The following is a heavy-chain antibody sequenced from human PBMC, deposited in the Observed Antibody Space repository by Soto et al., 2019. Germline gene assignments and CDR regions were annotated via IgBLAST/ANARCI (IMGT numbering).Heavy chain of an antibody. CDR2: IDPSDSYT. V-gene: IGHV5-10-1*01. J-gene: IGHJ6*02. Sequence: PGESLKISCKGSGYSFTSYWISWVRQMPGKGLEWMGRIDPSDSYTSYSPSFQGHVTISADKSISTAYLQWSSLKASDTAMYYCARQSISRTYYYYYGMDVWGQGTTVTVSS. CDR1: GYSFTSYW. CDR3: ARQSISRTYYYYYGMDV.